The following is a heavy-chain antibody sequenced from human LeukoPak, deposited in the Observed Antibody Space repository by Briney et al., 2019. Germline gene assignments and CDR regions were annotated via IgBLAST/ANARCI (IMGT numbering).Heavy chain of an antibody. V-gene: IGHV3-48*03. Sequence: PGGSLRLSCAASGFTFSTYEMNWVRQAPGKGLEWVSYISSSGSTIYYADSVKGRFTISRDDAKNSLYLQMRSLRAEDTAVYYCARERAQGFDYWGQGTLVTVSS. CDR1: GFTFSTYE. CDR3: ARERAQGFDY. J-gene: IGHJ4*02. CDR2: ISSSGSTI.